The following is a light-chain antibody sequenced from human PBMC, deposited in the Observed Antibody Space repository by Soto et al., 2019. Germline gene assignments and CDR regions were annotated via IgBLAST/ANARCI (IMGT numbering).Light chain of an antibody. V-gene: IGLV2-14*01. CDR3: SSYTDSSNYV. Sequence: QSALTQPASVSGSPGQSITISCTGTSSDVGAYNSVSWYQQHPGKAPKLMIYQVTNRPSGVSNRFSGSRSGNTASLTISGLQAEDEADYYCSSYTDSSNYVFGTGTKLTVL. CDR2: QVT. J-gene: IGLJ1*01. CDR1: SSDVGAYNS.